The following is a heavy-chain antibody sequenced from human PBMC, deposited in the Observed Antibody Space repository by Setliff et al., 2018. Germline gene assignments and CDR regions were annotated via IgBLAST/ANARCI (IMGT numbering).Heavy chain of an antibody. D-gene: IGHD3-22*01. J-gene: IGHJ4*02. CDR1: GFTFSSYS. CDR3: AKDPNYYDSSGYPGYFDY. CDR2: IYSGGST. Sequence: GGSLRLSCAASGFTFSSYSMSWVRQAPGKGLEWVSVIYSGGSTYYADSVKGRFTISRDNSKNTLYLQMNSPRAEDTAVYYCAKDPNYYDSSGYPGYFDYWGQGT. V-gene: IGHV3-53*01.